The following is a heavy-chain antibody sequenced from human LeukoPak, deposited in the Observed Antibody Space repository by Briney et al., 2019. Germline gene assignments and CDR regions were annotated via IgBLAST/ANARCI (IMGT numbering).Heavy chain of an antibody. V-gene: IGHV3-23*01. J-gene: IGHJ6*02. CDR2: XXXSGGST. CDR1: GFTFSSYA. Sequence: PGGSLRLSCAASGFTFSSYAMSWVRQAPGKGLXXXXXXXXSGGSTYYADSVKGRFTISRDNSKNTLYLQMNSLRAEDTAVYYCAKGGREVRDYYYGMDVWGQGTTVTVSS. CDR3: AKGGREVRDYYYGMDV. D-gene: IGHD2-2*01.